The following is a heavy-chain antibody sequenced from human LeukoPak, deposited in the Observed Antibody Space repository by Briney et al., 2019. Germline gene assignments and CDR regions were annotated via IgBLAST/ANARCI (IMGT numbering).Heavy chain of an antibody. D-gene: IGHD3-3*01. CDR1: GFTFSSYA. Sequence: GGSLRLSCAASGFTFSSYAMSWVRQAPGKGLEWVSAISGSGGSTYYADSVKGRFTISRDNSKNTLYLQMNSLRAEDTAVYYCAKDASITIFGVVIDDYWGQGTLVTVSS. J-gene: IGHJ4*02. CDR2: ISGSGGST. CDR3: AKDASITIFGVVIDDY. V-gene: IGHV3-23*01.